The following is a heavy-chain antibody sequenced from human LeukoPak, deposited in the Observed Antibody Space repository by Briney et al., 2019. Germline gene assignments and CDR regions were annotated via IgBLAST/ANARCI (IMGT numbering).Heavy chain of an antibody. V-gene: IGHV3-30*18. CDR1: GFTFSSYG. Sequence: GGSLRLSCAASGFTFSSYGMHWVRQAPGKGLEWVAVISYDGSNKYYADSVKGRFTISRDNSKNTLYLQMNSLRAEDTAVYYCAKAHLTIVVADYYGMDVWGQGTTVTVSS. D-gene: IGHD2-2*01. CDR2: ISYDGSNK. J-gene: IGHJ6*02. CDR3: AKAHLTIVVADYYGMDV.